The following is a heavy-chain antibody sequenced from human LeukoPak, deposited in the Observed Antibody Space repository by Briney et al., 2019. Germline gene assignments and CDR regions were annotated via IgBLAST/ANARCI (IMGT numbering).Heavy chain of an antibody. CDR2: INHSGST. CDR1: GGSFSGYY. Sequence: SETLSLTCAVYGGSFSGYYWSWIRQPPGKGLEWIGEINHSGSTYYNPSLKSRVTISVDTSKNQFSLKLSSVTAADTAVYYCARLANWAVWGQGTLVTVSS. V-gene: IGHV4-34*01. CDR3: ARLANWAV. J-gene: IGHJ4*02. D-gene: IGHD7-27*01.